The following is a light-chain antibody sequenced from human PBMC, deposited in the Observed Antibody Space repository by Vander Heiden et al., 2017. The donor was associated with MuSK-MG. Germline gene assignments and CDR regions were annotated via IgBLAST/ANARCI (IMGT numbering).Light chain of an antibody. CDR3: QQVNNYPFA. CDR1: QGISSA. Sequence: AIQLTQSPSSLSASVGDRVTITCRASQGISSALAWYQQKPGTGPKLLIYDASSLESGVPSRFSGSGSGTDFTLTISSLQPEDFATYYCQQVNNYPFAFGQGTRVDIK. CDR2: DAS. J-gene: IGKJ5*01. V-gene: IGKV1D-13*01.